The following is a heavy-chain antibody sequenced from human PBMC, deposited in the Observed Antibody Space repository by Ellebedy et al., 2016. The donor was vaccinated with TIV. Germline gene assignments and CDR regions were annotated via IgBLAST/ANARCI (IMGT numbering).Heavy chain of an antibody. CDR2: INHSGST. D-gene: IGHD1-20*01. CDR1: GGSFSDYY. CDR3: ARGSRLTGTRCSDY. J-gene: IGHJ4*02. Sequence: SQTLSLTXAVYGGSFSDYYWSWVRQPPGKGLEWSGEINHSGSTNYNPSLKSRVTISVDTSKNQFSLKLNSVTAADTAVYYCARGSRLTGTRCSDYWGQGTLVTISS. V-gene: IGHV4-34*01.